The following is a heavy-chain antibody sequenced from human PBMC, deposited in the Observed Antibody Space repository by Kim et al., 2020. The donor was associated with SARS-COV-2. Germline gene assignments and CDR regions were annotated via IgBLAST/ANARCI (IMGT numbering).Heavy chain of an antibody. CDR1: GYTFTSYY. CDR2: INPSGGST. D-gene: IGHD3-10*01. J-gene: IGHJ4*02. V-gene: IGHV1-46*01. CDR3: ARDKGYYYGSGSYYKRPPYVDY. Sequence: ASVKVSCKASGYTFTSYYMHWVRQAPGQGLEWMGIINPSGGSTSYAQKFQGRVTMTRDTSTSTVYMELSSLRSEDTAVYYCARDKGYYYGSGSYYKRPPYVDYWGQGTLVTVSS.